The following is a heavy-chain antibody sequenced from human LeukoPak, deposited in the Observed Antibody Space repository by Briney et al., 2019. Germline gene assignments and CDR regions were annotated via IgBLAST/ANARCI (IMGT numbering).Heavy chain of an antibody. D-gene: IGHD3-10*01. Sequence: GGSLRLSCAASGFTFSSYAMHWVRHAPGKGLEWVSGISWNSGSIGYADSVKGRFTISRDNAKNSLYLQMNSLRAEDTALYYCAKDAGITMVRGVPSWFDPWGQGTLVTVSS. V-gene: IGHV3-9*01. CDR2: ISWNSGSI. J-gene: IGHJ5*02. CDR3: AKDAGITMVRGVPSWFDP. CDR1: GFTFSSYA.